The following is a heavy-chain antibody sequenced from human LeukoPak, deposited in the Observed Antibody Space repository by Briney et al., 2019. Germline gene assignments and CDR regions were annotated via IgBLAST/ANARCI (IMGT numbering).Heavy chain of an antibody. CDR2: ISSSSSTI. CDR1: GFTFSSYS. J-gene: IGHJ4*02. Sequence: TGGSLRLSCAASGFTFSSYSMNWVRQAPGKGLEWVSYISSSSSTIYYADSVKGRFTISRDNAKNSLYLQMNSLRAEDTAVYYCARALHHLLGYTHDYWGQGTLVTVSS. CDR3: ARALHHLLGYTHDY. D-gene: IGHD2-2*02. V-gene: IGHV3-48*01.